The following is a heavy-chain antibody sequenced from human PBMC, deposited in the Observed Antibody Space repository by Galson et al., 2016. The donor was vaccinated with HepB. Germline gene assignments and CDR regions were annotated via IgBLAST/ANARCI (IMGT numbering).Heavy chain of an antibody. CDR1: GFTVNDNY. D-gene: IGHD6-19*01. Sequence: SLRLSCAVSGFTVNDNYMNWVRQAPGKGLEWVSVVYSAGRTYYADSVKGRFIISRDSSKNTLFLQMNSLRADDTAVYYCALAVAAPPDGMDVWGQGTTVTVSS. CDR3: ALAVAAPPDGMDV. J-gene: IGHJ6*02. CDR2: VYSAGRT. V-gene: IGHV3-53*01.